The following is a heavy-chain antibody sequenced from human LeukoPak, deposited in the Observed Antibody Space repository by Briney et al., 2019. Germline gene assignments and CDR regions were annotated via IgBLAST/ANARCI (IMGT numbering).Heavy chain of an antibody. CDR2: IYYSGST. CDR3: ARGHSSSWANAFDI. V-gene: IGHV4-39*07. D-gene: IGHD6-13*01. Sequence: PSETLSLTCTVSGGSISSSSYYWGWIRQPPGKGLEWIGSIYYSGSTYYNPSLKSRVTISVDTSKNQFSLKLSSVTAADTAVYYCARGHSSSWANAFDIWGQGTMVTVPS. CDR1: GGSISSSSYY. J-gene: IGHJ3*02.